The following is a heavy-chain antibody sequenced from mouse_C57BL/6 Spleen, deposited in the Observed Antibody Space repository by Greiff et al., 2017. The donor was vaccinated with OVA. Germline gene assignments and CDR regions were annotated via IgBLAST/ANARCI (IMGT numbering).Heavy chain of an antibody. V-gene: IGHV1-80*01. CDR2: IYPGDGDT. CDR1: GYAFSSYW. J-gene: IGHJ1*03. Sequence: QVQLQQSGAELVKPGASVKISCKASGYAFSSYWMNWVKQRPGKGLEWIGQIYPGDGDTNYNGKFKGKATLTADKSSSTAYMQLSSLTSEDSAVYFCASSNWDVWYFDVWGTGTTVTVSS. CDR3: ASSNWDVWYFDV. D-gene: IGHD4-1*01.